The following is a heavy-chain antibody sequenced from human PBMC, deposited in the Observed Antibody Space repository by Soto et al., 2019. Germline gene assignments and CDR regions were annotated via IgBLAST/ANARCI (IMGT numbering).Heavy chain of an antibody. J-gene: IGHJ4*02. CDR1: GGSISSSSYH. CDR2: VYYSGNT. CDR3: ARLGSSGWFTAFY. V-gene: IGHV4-39*01. D-gene: IGHD6-19*01. Sequence: QLQLQESGPGLVKPSETLSLTCTVSGGSISSSSYHWGWIRQPPGKGLEWIGSVYYSGNTYYNPSLKSRVTISVDTSKNQFSLKLSPVTAADTAVYYCARLGSSGWFTAFYWGQGTLVTVSS.